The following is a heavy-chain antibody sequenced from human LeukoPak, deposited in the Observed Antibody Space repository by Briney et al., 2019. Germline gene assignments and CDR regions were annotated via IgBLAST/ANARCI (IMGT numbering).Heavy chain of an antibody. J-gene: IGHJ4*02. CDR2: ISSSSSYI. CDR3: ARGRAPPGIAAAALYYFDY. CDR1: GFTVSSNY. Sequence: GGSLRLSCAASGFTVSSNYMSWVRQAPGKGLEWVSSISSSSSYIYYADSVKGRFTISRDNSKNTLYLQMNSLRAEDTAVYYCARGRAPPGIAAAALYYFDYWGQGTLVTVSS. D-gene: IGHD6-13*01. V-gene: IGHV3-21*01.